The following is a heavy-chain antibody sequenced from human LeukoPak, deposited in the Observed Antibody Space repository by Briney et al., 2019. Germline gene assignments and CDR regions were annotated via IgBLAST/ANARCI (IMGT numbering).Heavy chain of an antibody. CDR1: GGSISSYY. V-gene: IGHV4-59*01. J-gene: IGHJ2*01. CDR3: ARVGRVTMIVVVKPNWYFDL. Sequence: PSETLSLTCTVPGGSISSYYWSWLRQPPGKGLEGIGYIYYSGSTNYNPSLKSRVTISVDTSKNQFSLKLSSVTAADTAVYYCARVGRVTMIVVVKPNWYFDLWGRGTLVTVSS. D-gene: IGHD3-22*01. CDR2: IYYSGST.